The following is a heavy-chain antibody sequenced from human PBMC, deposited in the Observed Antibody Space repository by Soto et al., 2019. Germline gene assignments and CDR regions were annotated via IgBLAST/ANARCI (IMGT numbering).Heavy chain of an antibody. J-gene: IGHJ6*02. D-gene: IGHD1-26*01. Sequence: ASVKGSCKASGDTFTSYAMHWVRQAPGQRLEWMGWINAGNGNTEYSQKFQGRVTITRDTSARTAYMELSSLRSEDTAVYYCARTGIVGASCMDVWGQGTTVTVSS. CDR2: INAGNGNT. CDR1: GDTFTSYA. CDR3: ARTGIVGASCMDV. V-gene: IGHV1-3*01.